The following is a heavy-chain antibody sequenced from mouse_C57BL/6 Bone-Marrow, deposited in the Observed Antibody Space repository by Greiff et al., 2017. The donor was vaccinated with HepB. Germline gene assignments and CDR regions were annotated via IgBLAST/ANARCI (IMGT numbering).Heavy chain of an antibody. V-gene: IGHV1-81*01. J-gene: IGHJ1*03. Sequence: VKLQESGAELARPGASVKLSCKASGYTFTSYGISWVKQRTGQGLEWIGEIYPRSGNTYYNEKFKGKATLTADKSSSTAYMELRSLTSEDSAVYFCARDYYYGSSYNWYFDVWGTGTTVTVSS. CDR3: ARDYYYGSSYNWYFDV. D-gene: IGHD1-1*01. CDR2: IYPRSGNT. CDR1: GYTFTSYG.